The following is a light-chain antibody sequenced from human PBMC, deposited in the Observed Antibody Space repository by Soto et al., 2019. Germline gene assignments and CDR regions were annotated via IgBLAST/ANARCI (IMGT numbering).Light chain of an antibody. J-gene: IGLJ3*02. CDR3: SSYTSSNTHVV. V-gene: IGLV2-14*03. CDR1: SSDVGGYNY. CDR2: DVT. Sequence: QSALTQPASVSGSPGQSITIACTGTSSDVGGYNYVSWYQQHPGKAPKLIIYDVTNRPSGVSDRMSGSKSGNTASLTISGLQAEDEAVYHCSSYTSSNTHVVFGGGTKLTVL.